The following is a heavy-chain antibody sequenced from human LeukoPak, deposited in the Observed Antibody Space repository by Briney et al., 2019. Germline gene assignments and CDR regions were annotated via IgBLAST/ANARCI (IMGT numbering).Heavy chain of an antibody. D-gene: IGHD1-26*01. CDR3: ASSFRGSGSYYYYYGMDV. J-gene: IGHJ6*02. Sequence: GGSLRLSCAASGFTVSSNYMSWVRQAPGKGLEWVSVIYSGGSTCYADSVKGRFTISRDNSKNTLYLQMNSLRAEDTAVYYCASSFRGSGSYYYYYGMDVWGQGTTVTVSS. CDR1: GFTVSSNY. V-gene: IGHV3-66*01. CDR2: IYSGGST.